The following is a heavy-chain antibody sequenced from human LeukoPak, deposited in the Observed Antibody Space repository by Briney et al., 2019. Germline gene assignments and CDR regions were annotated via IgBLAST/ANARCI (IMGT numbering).Heavy chain of an antibody. CDR3: ARERSGYYFDY. CDR1: GFSFSTFS. Sequence: GGSLRLSCAAAGFSFSTFSMNWVRQAPGKELEYVSMISGNGRSITYADSVKGRFTVSRDNSKNTLYLQMGSLRAEDTAVYYCARERSGYYFDYWGQGTLVTVSS. CDR2: ISGNGRSI. V-gene: IGHV3-64*02. J-gene: IGHJ4*02. D-gene: IGHD3-22*01.